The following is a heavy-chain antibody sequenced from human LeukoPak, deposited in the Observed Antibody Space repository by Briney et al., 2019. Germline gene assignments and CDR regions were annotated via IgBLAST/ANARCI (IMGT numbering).Heavy chain of an antibody. CDR1: GGSISSGSYY. CDR3: ARSGYSSSWVDYYYYYYMDV. J-gene: IGHJ6*03. V-gene: IGHV4-61*02. D-gene: IGHD6-13*01. Sequence: PSQTLSLTCSVSGGSISSGSYYWSWIRQPAGKGLEWIGRIYTSGSTNYNPSLKSRVTISVDTSKNQFSLKLSSVTAADTAVYYCARSGYSSSWVDYYYYYYMDVWGKGTTVTVSS. CDR2: IYTSGST.